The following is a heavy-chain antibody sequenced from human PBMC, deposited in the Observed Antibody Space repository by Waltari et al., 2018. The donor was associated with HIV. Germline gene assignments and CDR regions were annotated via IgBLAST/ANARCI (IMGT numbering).Heavy chain of an antibody. CDR3: ARGSWDYVWGSYQTIRYFDY. V-gene: IGHV1-69*01. J-gene: IGHJ4*02. CDR1: GGTFSSYA. D-gene: IGHD3-16*02. Sequence: QVQLVQSGAEVKKPGSSVKVSCKASGGTFSSYAISWLRQAPGQGLEWMGGIIPIFGTANYEQKFQGRVTITADESTSTAYMELSSLRSEDTAVYYCARGSWDYVWGSYQTIRYFDYWGQGTLVTVSS. CDR2: IIPIFGTA.